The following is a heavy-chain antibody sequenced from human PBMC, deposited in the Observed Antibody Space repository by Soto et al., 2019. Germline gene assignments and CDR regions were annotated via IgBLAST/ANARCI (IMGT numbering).Heavy chain of an antibody. Sequence: QVHLVQSGAEVKKPGASVKVSCQGSGYAFTTYGITWVRQAPGQGLEWMGWISAHNGNTNYAQKLQGRVTVTRDTTTRTADMELRSLRHDDTDVYYRARASNGDYWGQGALVTVSS. CDR1: GYAFTTYG. CDR2: ISAHNGNT. V-gene: IGHV1-18*01. D-gene: IGHD4-4*01. J-gene: IGHJ4*02. CDR3: ARASNGDY.